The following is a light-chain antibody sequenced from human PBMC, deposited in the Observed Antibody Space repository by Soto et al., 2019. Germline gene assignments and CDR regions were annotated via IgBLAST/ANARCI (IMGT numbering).Light chain of an antibody. Sequence: ENVLKHSPAALSLSPGERATLSCRASQSVISYLAWYQQKPGQVPRLLIYDTSNRATGIPARFSGSGSGTDFTLTISSLEPEDFAVYYCQQRYSGPPITFGQGTRLEI. J-gene: IGKJ5*01. CDR1: QSVISY. CDR3: QQRYSGPPIT. CDR2: DTS. V-gene: IGKV3-11*01.